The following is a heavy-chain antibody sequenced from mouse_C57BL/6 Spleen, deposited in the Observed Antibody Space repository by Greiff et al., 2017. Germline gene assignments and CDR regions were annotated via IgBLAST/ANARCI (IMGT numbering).Heavy chain of an antibody. J-gene: IGHJ1*03. CDR3: ARGGYGSSYVGSFDG. CDR2: INYDGSST. Sequence: DVMLVESEGGLVQPGRSMKLSCTASGFTFSDYYMAWVSQVPEKGLEWVANINYDGSSTYYLDSLKSRFIISRDNAKKILYLHMSSLKSEDTSTYYCARGGYGSSYVGSFDGWGTRTTVTVSS. V-gene: IGHV5-16*01. D-gene: IGHD1-1*01. CDR1: GFTFSDYY.